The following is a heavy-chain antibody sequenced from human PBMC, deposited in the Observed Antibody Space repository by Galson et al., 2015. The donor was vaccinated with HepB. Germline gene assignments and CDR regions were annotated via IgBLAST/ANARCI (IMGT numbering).Heavy chain of an antibody. D-gene: IGHD6-13*01. Sequence: SLRLSCAASGFTFSNAWMNWVRQAPGKGLEWVGRIKSKTDGGTTDYAAPVKGRFTISRDDSKNTLYLQMNSLKTEDTAVYYCTTPDTTPGIAAAGKTIIFFYYYYGMDVWGQGTTVTVSS. CDR2: IKSKTDGGTT. J-gene: IGHJ6*02. CDR1: GFTFSNAW. V-gene: IGHV3-15*07. CDR3: TTPDTTPGIAAAGKTIIFFYYYYGMDV.